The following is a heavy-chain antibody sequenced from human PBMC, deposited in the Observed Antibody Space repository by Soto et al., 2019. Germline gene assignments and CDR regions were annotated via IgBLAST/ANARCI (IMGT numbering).Heavy chain of an antibody. CDR1: GGSISSSNW. CDR3: ASIAAAAPLGEHDAFDI. V-gene: IGHV4-4*02. Sequence: QVQLQESGPGLVKPSGTLSLTCAVSGGSISSSNWWSWVRQPPGKGLEWIGEIYHSGSTNYNPSLKSRVTISVDKSKNQFSLKLSSVTAADTAVYYCASIAAAAPLGEHDAFDIWGQGTMVTVSS. J-gene: IGHJ3*02. CDR2: IYHSGST. D-gene: IGHD6-13*01.